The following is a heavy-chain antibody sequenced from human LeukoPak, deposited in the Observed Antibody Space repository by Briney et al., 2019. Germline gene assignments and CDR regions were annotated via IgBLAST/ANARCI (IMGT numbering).Heavy chain of an antibody. CDR2: INHSGST. V-gene: IGHV4-34*01. J-gene: IGHJ4*02. Sequence: SETLSLTCAVYGGFLRGYYWSWLRQPPGKGGEWVGEINHSGSTNYNPSLKSRVTISVDTTKNQFSLKLSSVTAADTAVYYCARRSRLLWFGKTLDYWGQGTLVTVSS. CDR1: GGFLRGYY. D-gene: IGHD3-10*01. CDR3: ARRSRLLWFGKTLDY.